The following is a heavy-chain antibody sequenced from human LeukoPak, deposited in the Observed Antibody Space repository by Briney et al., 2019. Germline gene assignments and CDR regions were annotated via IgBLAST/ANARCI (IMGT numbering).Heavy chain of an antibody. CDR3: AKDTHSMVTTSFGN. Sequence: PGGSLPLSCAASGFTFCDYAMHWVRQAPGKGLEWVSGLSWNSASVGYADSVKGRFTISRDNAKNSLYLQMNSLTPEDMALYYCAKDTHSMVTTSFGNWGQGTLVTVSS. J-gene: IGHJ4*02. CDR2: LSWNSASV. CDR1: GFTFCDYA. V-gene: IGHV3-9*03. D-gene: IGHD4-17*01.